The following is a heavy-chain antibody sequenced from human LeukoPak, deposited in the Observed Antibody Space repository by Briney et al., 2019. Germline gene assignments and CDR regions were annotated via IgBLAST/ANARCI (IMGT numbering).Heavy chain of an antibody. Sequence: ASVKVSCKASGYTFTGYYMHWVRQAPGQGLEWMGWINPNSGGTNYAQKFQGWVTMTRDTSISTAYMELSRLRSDDTAVYYCARDDGGNSGAFDIWGQGTMVTVSS. V-gene: IGHV1-2*04. CDR3: ARDDGGNSGAFDI. CDR2: INPNSGGT. CDR1: GYTFTGYY. J-gene: IGHJ3*02. D-gene: IGHD4-23*01.